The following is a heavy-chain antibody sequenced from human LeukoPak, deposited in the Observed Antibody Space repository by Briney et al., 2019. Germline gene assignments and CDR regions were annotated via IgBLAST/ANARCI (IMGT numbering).Heavy chain of an antibody. CDR3: ARYSPYYDSSGYAFDI. D-gene: IGHD3-22*01. CDR1: GGSISSYY. J-gene: IGHJ3*02. V-gene: IGHV4-59*01. CDR2: IYYSGST. Sequence: SETLSLTCTVSGGSISSYYWSWIRQPPGKGLEWIGYIYYSGSTNYNPSLKSRVTISVDTSKNQFFLKLSSVTAADTAVYYCARYSPYYDSSGYAFDIWGQGTMVTVSS.